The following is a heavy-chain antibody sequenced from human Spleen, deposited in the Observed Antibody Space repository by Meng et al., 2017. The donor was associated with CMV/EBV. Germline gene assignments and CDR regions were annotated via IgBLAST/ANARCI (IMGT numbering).Heavy chain of an antibody. CDR2: TNYRTKGYN. CDR1: SSNSAA. V-gene: IGHV6-1*01. J-gene: IGHJ2*01. CDR3: ARDHASNWGHWYFDL. Sequence: SSNSAARNRMRLNPTRGHEWLGRTNYRTKGYNKKEKNEESRRTINPDTSKNQFSLQLNSVTPEDTALYYCARDHASNWGHWYFDLWGPGTLVTVSS. D-gene: IGHD7-27*01.